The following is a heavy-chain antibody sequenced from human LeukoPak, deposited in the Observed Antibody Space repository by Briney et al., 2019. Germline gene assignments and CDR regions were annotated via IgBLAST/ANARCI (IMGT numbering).Heavy chain of an antibody. V-gene: IGHV1-69*01. CDR1: GGTFSSYA. Sequence: GASVKVSCKASGGTFSSYAISWVRQAPGQGLEWMGGIIPMFGTPNYAQKFQGRVTITADESTSTAYMELSSLRSEDTAVYYCASSYSGSSRGYYYGMDVWGQGTTVTVSS. CDR2: IIPMFGTP. D-gene: IGHD1-26*01. J-gene: IGHJ6*02. CDR3: ASSYSGSSRGYYYGMDV.